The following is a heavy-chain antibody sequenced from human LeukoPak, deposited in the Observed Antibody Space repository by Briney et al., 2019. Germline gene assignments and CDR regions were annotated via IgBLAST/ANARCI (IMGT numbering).Heavy chain of an antibody. CDR1: GGSISGNSYR. V-gene: IGHV4-39*01. CDR2: IYHSGST. Sequence: SETLSLTCTVSGGSISGNSYRWGWIRQPPGKGLEWIGTIYHSGSTYYNPSLKSRVTISVDTSKNQFSLRLSSVTAADTALYYCVRMSNELPDYWGQGTLVTFSS. CDR3: VRMSNELPDY. D-gene: IGHD5-24*01. J-gene: IGHJ4*02.